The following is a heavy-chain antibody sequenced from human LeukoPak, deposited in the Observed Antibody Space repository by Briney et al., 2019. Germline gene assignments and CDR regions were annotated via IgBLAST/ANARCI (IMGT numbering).Heavy chain of an antibody. CDR3: TRVGRPIYDY. Sequence: GGSLRLSCAVSGFTFSNYWMHWVRQAPGKGLVWVSRISSDGSSTNYADSVKGRFTISGDNTKNTLYLQMNSLSAEDTAVYFCTRVGRPIYDYWGQGTLVTVSS. D-gene: IGHD3-10*01. V-gene: IGHV3-74*01. J-gene: IGHJ4*02. CDR2: ISSDGSST. CDR1: GFTFSNYW.